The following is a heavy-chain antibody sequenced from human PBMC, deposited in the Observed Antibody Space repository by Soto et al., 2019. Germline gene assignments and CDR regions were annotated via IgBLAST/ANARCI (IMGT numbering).Heavy chain of an antibody. CDR3: ARTSSDYDFWSGYYGGAFDI. Sequence: QVQLVQSGAEVKKPGASMKVSCKASGYTFTSYAMHWVRQAPGQRLEGMGWINAGNGNTKYSQKFQGRVTITSDTSASTAYMELSSLRSEDTAVYYCARTSSDYDFWSGYYGGAFDIWGQGTMVTVSS. D-gene: IGHD3-3*01. CDR2: INAGNGNT. CDR1: GYTFTSYA. V-gene: IGHV1-3*01. J-gene: IGHJ3*02.